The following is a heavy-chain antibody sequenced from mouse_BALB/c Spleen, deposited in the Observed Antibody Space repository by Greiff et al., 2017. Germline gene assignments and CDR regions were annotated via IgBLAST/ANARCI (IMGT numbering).Heavy chain of an antibody. Sequence: EVKLVESGGGLVKPGGSLKLSCAASGFTFSDYYMYWVRQTPEKRLEWVATISDGGSYTYYPDSVKGRFTISRDNAKNNLYLQMSSLKSEDTAMYYCARGVYYGYDGAYYFDYWGQGTTLTVSS. CDR3: ARGVYYGYDGAYYFDY. CDR2: ISDGGSYT. V-gene: IGHV5-4*02. J-gene: IGHJ2*01. D-gene: IGHD2-2*01. CDR1: GFTFSDYY.